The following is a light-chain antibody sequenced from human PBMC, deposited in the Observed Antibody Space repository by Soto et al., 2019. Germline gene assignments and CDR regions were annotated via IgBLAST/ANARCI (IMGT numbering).Light chain of an antibody. Sequence: DIVMTQSPDCLAVSLGARATINCKSSQSVLYSSNNKNNLAWYQQKPGQPPKLLISWASTRESGVPARFSGSGSGTDFTLTISSLQAEDVAVYYCQQYYSTPLTFGGGTKVEIK. J-gene: IGKJ4*01. V-gene: IGKV4-1*01. CDR2: WAS. CDR3: QQYYSTPLT. CDR1: QSVLYSSNNKNN.